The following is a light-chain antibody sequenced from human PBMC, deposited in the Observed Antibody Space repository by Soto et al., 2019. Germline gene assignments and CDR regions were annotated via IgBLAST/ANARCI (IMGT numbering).Light chain of an antibody. J-gene: IGLJ2*01. CDR3: SSYTTSITVV. Sequence: QSALTQPPSVSGSPGQSVTISCTGTSSDIGSYNRVSWYQQPPGSAPKLLIYEVSNRPSGIPDRFSGSKSGNTASLTISGLQADDEADYYCSSYTTSITVVFGGGTQLTVL. CDR2: EVS. V-gene: IGLV2-18*02. CDR1: SSDIGSYNR.